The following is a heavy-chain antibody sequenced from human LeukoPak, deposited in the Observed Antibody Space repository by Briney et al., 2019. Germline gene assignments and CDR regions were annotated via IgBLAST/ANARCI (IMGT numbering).Heavy chain of an antibody. CDR2: INPSGGST. Sequence: GASVKVSCKASGYTFTSYYMHWVRQAPGQGLEWMGIINPSGGSTSYAQKFQGRVTMTRDTSTSTVYMELSGLRSEDTAVYYCARNLIEYSSSSGVDYWGQGTLVTVSS. V-gene: IGHV1-46*01. D-gene: IGHD6-6*01. CDR1: GYTFTSYY. CDR3: ARNLIEYSSSSGVDY. J-gene: IGHJ4*02.